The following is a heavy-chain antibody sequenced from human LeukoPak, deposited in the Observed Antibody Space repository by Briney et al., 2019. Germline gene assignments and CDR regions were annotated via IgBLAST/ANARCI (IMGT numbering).Heavy chain of an antibody. D-gene: IGHD2-15*01. V-gene: IGHV4-59*01. J-gene: IGHJ4*02. CDR3: ARAGYCSGGSCLYFDY. CDR2: IYYSGST. Sequence: SETLSLTCTVSGGSISGYYWNWIRQPPGKGLEWIGYIYYSGSTNYNPSLKSRVTISVDTSKNQFSLKLSSVTAADTAVYYCARAGYCSGGSCLYFDYWGQGTLVTVSS. CDR1: GGSISGYY.